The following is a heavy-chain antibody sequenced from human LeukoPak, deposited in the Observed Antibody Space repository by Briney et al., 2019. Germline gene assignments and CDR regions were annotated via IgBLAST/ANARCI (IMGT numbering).Heavy chain of an antibody. CDR1: GASISSSSHY. V-gene: IGHV4-61*02. CDR3: ARGPGAIYYYYYMDV. CDR2: IYTSGST. Sequence: PSETLSLTCTISGASISSSSHYWGWIRQPPGKGLEWIGRIYTSGSTNYNPSLKSRVTISVDTSKNQFSLKLSSVTAADTAVYYCARGPGAIYYYYYMDVWGKGTTVTVSS. J-gene: IGHJ6*03.